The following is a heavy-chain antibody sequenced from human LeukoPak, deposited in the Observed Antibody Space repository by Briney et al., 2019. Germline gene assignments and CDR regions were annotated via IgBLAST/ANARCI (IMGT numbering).Heavy chain of an antibody. D-gene: IGHD3-22*01. CDR3: TRDQFFDYDNDDAFDV. V-gene: IGHV3-74*03. CDR1: GFTFSSYW. J-gene: IGHJ3*01. CDR2: INSDGTIT. Sequence: GGSLRLSCAASGFTFSSYWMHWVRQVPGKGLVWLSRINSDGTITTYADSVKGRFTIFRDNAKKTLYLQMNSLRVEDTAIYYCTRDQFFDYDNDDAFDVWGQGTKVIVSS.